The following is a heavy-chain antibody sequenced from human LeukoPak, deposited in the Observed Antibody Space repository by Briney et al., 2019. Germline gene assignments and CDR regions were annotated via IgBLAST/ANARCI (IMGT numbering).Heavy chain of an antibody. CDR3: ARVEQRYCSSTSSSFFDY. Sequence: SETLSLTCAVYGGSFSGYYWSWIRQPPGKGLEWIGEINHSGSTDYNPSLKSRVTISVDTSKNQFSLKLSSVTAADTAVYYCARVEQRYCSSTSSSFFDYWGQGTLVTVSS. CDR1: GGSFSGYY. D-gene: IGHD2-2*01. CDR2: INHSGST. J-gene: IGHJ4*02. V-gene: IGHV4-34*01.